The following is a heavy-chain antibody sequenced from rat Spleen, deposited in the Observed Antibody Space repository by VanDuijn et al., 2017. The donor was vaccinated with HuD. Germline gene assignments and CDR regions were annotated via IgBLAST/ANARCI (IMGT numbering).Heavy chain of an antibody. CDR1: GFSLTSSD. CDR2: MWSGGST. D-gene: IGHD1-2*01. V-gene: IGHV2S63*01. CDR3: TRATIAAME. Sequence: VQLKESGPGLVQPSQTLSLTCTVSGFSLTSSDVHWVRQPPGKGLEWMGVMWSGGSTAYNSALKSRLSISRDTSKSQVFLKMNSLQTEDTAIYYCTRATIAAMEWGQGVMVTVSS. J-gene: IGHJ2*01.